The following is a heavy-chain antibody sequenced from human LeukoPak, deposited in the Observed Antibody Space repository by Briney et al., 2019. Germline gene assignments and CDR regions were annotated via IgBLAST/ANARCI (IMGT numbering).Heavy chain of an antibody. CDR1: GFTFSSYW. Sequence: GGSLRLSCAASGFTFSSYWMSWVRQAPGKGLEWVANIKYDGSEKYYADSVKGRFTISRDNANNALYLQMNSLRAEDTAVYYCASLRYSSGWLFDYWGQGTLVTVSS. CDR2: IKYDGSEK. V-gene: IGHV3-7*01. J-gene: IGHJ4*02. CDR3: ASLRYSSGWLFDY. D-gene: IGHD6-19*01.